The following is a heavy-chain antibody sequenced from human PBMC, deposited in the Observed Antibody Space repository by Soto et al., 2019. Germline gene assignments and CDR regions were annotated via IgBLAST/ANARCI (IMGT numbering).Heavy chain of an antibody. CDR2: IYHSGST. CDR3: AQDYYDSSGYVFDY. V-gene: IGHV4-4*02. J-gene: IGHJ4*02. D-gene: IGHD3-22*01. CDR1: SGSISSSNW. Sequence: SETLSLTCAVSSGSISSSNWWSWVRQPPGKGLEWIGEIYHSGSTNYNPSLKSRVTISVDKSKNQFSLKLSSVTASDTAVYYCAQDYYDSSGYVFDYWGQGTLVTVSS.